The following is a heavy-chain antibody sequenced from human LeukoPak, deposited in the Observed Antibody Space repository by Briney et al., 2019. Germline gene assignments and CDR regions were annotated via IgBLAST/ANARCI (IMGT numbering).Heavy chain of an antibody. D-gene: IGHD6-13*01. Sequence: PSETLSLTCTVSGGSISTYYWKWIRQPAGQGLEWIGHIYSSGSANYNPSLKSRVTMSVDTSKNQFSLRLTSVTAADTAVYYCARRAGNSWFFDYWGQGILVTVPS. J-gene: IGHJ4*02. CDR1: GGSISTYY. CDR3: ARRAGNSWFFDY. V-gene: IGHV4-4*07. CDR2: IYSSGSA.